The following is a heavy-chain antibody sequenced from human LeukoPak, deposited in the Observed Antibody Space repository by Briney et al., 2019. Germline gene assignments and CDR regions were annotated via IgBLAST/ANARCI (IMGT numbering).Heavy chain of an antibody. V-gene: IGHV5-51*01. CDR1: GYSFTNYW. Sequence: GESLKISCKGSGYSFTNYWIGWVRQMPGKGLEWMGIIYPGDSDTRYSPSFQGQVTISADKSISTAYLQWSSLKASDTAMYYCATQTYWPGYQLLPWDYWGQGTLVTVSS. CDR2: IYPGDSDT. CDR3: ATQTYWPGYQLLPWDY. D-gene: IGHD2-2*01. J-gene: IGHJ4*02.